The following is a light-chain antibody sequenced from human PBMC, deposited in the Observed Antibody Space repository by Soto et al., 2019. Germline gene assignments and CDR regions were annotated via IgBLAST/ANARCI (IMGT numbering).Light chain of an antibody. V-gene: IGKV1-5*01. CDR3: QQYKTYST. Sequence: DIQMTQSPSTLSASVGYRVTLTCRASMSIRSLLSWYHQNTGKAPKALIYDDSSLGRGVPSRFSGSGSGTEVPLTISSLQPDDFASYYYQQYKTYSTFCQG. CDR2: DDS. CDR1: MSIRSL. J-gene: IGKJ5*01.